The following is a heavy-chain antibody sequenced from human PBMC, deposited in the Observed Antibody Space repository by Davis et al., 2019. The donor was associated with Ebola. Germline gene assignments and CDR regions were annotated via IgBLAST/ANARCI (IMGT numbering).Heavy chain of an antibody. CDR3: ARGHNYVHEY. V-gene: IGHV1-2*06. J-gene: IGHJ4*02. CDR1: GYTFTDYN. CDR2: VILKSGAT. D-gene: IGHD4-11*01. Sequence: ASVKVSCKASGYTFTDYNIHWMRQAPGQGLEWLGRVILKSGATNYAQKFQGRVTMTRDTSISTVYMELSSLRYDDTADYYCARGHNYVHEYWGQGTLVTVSS.